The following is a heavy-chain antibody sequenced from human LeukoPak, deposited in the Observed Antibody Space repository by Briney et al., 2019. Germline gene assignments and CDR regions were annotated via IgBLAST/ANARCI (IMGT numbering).Heavy chain of an antibody. CDR3: TTPPRIAAAGTDPFDY. Sequence: GGSLRLSCAASGFTFSNAWMSWVRQAPGKGLEWVGRIKSKTDGETTDYAAPVKGRFTISRDDSKNTMYLQMNSLKTEDTAVYYCTTPPRIAAAGTDPFDYWGQGTLVTVSS. D-gene: IGHD6-13*01. V-gene: IGHV3-15*01. CDR1: GFTFSNAW. CDR2: IKSKTDGETT. J-gene: IGHJ4*02.